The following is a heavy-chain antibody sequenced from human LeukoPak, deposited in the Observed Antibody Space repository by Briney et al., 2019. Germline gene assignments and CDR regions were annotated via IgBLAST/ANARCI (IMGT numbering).Heavy chain of an antibody. V-gene: IGHV1-18*01. CDR1: GYTFTSYG. D-gene: IGHD2-2*01. J-gene: IGHJ5*02. Sequence: GASVKVSCMASGYTFTSYGISWVRQAPGQGLEWMGWISAYNGNTNYAQKLQGRVTMTTDTSTSTAYMELRSLRSDDTAVYYCARGACSSTSCYSGDWFDPWGQGTLVTVSS. CDR3: ARGACSSTSCYSGDWFDP. CDR2: ISAYNGNT.